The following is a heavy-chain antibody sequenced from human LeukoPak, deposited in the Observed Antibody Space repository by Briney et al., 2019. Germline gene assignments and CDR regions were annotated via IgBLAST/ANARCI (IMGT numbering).Heavy chain of an antibody. CDR1: GYTFTSYG. Sequence: GASVKVSCKASGYTFTSYGISWVRQAAGQGLEWMGWISAYNGNTNYVQKLQGRVTMTTDTSTSTAYMELRSLRSDDTAVYYCARGLNLGSGSYFHYDGMDVWGRGTTVTVSS. V-gene: IGHV1-18*01. D-gene: IGHD3-10*01. CDR3: ARGLNLGSGSYFHYDGMDV. CDR2: ISAYNGNT. J-gene: IGHJ6*02.